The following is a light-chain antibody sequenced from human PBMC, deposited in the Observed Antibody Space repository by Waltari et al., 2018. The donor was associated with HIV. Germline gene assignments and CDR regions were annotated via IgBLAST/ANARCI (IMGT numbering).Light chain of an antibody. CDR2: DVS. Sequence: QSALTQPRSVSGSPGQSVTIPCTGSSSDVGGYTFVSWYQQHPGKAPKVIIHDVSERPSGVPDRFSGSKSGNTASLTISGLQAEDDADYYCCSYAGSYTMVFGGGTKLTVL. CDR1: SSDVGGYTF. V-gene: IGLV2-11*01. CDR3: CSYAGSYTMV. J-gene: IGLJ2*01.